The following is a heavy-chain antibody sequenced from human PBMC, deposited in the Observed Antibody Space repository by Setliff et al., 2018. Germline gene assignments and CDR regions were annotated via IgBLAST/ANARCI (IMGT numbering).Heavy chain of an antibody. CDR2: VYSSGIT. CDR3: ARETTAWGYADTAMVTFIDQ. D-gene: IGHD5-18*01. Sequence: SETLSLTCTVSGGSISSQDWSWIRQPPGKGLEWIGYVYSSGITNYNPSLKSRVTMSVDTSKNQFSLKLSSVTAADTAVYYCARETTAWGYADTAMVTFIDQWGQGTLVTVSS. V-gene: IGHV4-59*11. J-gene: IGHJ4*02. CDR1: GGSISSQD.